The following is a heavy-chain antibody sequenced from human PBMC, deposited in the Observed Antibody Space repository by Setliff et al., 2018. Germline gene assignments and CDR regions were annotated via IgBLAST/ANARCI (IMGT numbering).Heavy chain of an antibody. CDR2: INTNTGNP. J-gene: IGHJ6*03. Sequence: GASVKVSCKASGYTFTTYAMGWMRQAPGQRLEWMGWINTNTGNPSYALDFTGRFVFSLDTSVSTAYLQISSLKAEDTAVYYCARASRFGTIVYKGYYYMDVWGKGTTVTVSS. V-gene: IGHV7-4-1*02. CDR3: ARASRFGTIVYKGYYYMDV. CDR1: GYTFTTYA. D-gene: IGHD3-10*01.